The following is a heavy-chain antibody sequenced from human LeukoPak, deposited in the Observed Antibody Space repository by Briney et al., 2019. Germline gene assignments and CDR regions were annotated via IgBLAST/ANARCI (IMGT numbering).Heavy chain of an antibody. CDR2: IYHSGST. CDR1: GGSISSGGYY. V-gene: IGHV4-30-2*01. CDR3: ARDSLPDY. J-gene: IGHJ4*02. Sequence: PSQTLSLTCTVSGGSISSGGYYWSWIRQPPGKGLEWIGYIYHSGSTYYNPSLKSRVTISVDRSKNQFSLKLSSVTAADTAVYYCARDSLPDYWGQGTLVTVSS.